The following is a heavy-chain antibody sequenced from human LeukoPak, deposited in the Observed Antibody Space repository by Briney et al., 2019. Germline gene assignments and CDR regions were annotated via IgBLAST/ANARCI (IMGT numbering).Heavy chain of an antibody. CDR1: GFTFSSYA. Sequence: GGSLRPSCAASGFTFSSYAMSWVRQAPGKGLEWVSAISGSGGSTYYADSVKGRFTISRDNSKNTLYLQMNSLRAEDTAVYYCARLGVPKTYKQQQRGTYYFDYWGQGTLVTVSS. CDR2: ISGSGGST. V-gene: IGHV3-23*01. J-gene: IGHJ4*02. CDR3: ARLGVPKTYKQQQRGTYYFDY. D-gene: IGHD6-13*01.